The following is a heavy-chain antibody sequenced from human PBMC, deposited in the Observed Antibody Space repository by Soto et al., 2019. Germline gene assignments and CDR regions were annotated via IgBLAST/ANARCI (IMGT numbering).Heavy chain of an antibody. Sequence: GGSLRLSCAASGFTFSSCGMHWVRQAPGKGLEWVAVISYDGSNKYYADSVKGRFTISRDNSKNTLYLQMNSLRAEDTAVYYCAKEGGSYLYCYYGMDVWGQGTTVTVSS. CDR1: GFTFSSCG. CDR3: AKEGGSYLYCYYGMDV. D-gene: IGHD1-26*01. V-gene: IGHV3-30*18. CDR2: ISYDGSNK. J-gene: IGHJ6*02.